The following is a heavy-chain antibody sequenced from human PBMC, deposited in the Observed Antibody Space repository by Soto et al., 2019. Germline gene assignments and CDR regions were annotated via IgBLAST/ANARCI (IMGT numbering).Heavy chain of an antibody. CDR2: INAGYGNT. CDR3: ARDTGDGTFDF. D-gene: IGHD7-27*01. CDR1: GYTFSSYA. Sequence: QVHLVPSGAEVRKPGASVKVSCQASGYTFSSYAMHWVRQAPRQRLEWMGWINAGYGNTKSSQKFQDRVTISPDTSASTAYMELTSLRAEDTAVYYCARDTGDGTFDFWGQGTLVAVSS. J-gene: IGHJ4*02. V-gene: IGHV1-3*01.